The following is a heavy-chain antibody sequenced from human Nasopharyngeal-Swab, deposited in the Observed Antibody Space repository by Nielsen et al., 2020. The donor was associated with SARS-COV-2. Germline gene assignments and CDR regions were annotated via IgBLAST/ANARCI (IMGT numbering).Heavy chain of an antibody. D-gene: IGHD6-6*01. CDR2: TNAAGTYA. CDR3: QRVQTSHYYGLDV. V-gene: IGHV3-21*04. CDR1: GFTFSSYT. Sequence: GESLKISCAASGFTFSSYTMNWVRQAPGKGLVWVASTNAAGTYAHYADSVKGRFTISRENAKNSLYLQMNSLRVEDTAVYYCQRVQTSHYYGLDVWGQGTTVTVSS. J-gene: IGHJ6*02.